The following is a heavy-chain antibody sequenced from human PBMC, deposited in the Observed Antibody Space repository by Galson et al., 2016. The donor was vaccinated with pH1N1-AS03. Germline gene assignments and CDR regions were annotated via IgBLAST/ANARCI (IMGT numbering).Heavy chain of an antibody. CDR2: IHVSGST. Sequence: TLSLTCTVSGGSISGGSYYWSWIRQTAGEGLEWIGRIHVSGSTDNNPSLQSRVSISMDTSKNQISLELNSVTAADTAIYYCARGVRVDCGRELCYSGMDVWGQGATVTVSS. V-gene: IGHV4-61*02. CDR1: GGSISGGSYY. CDR3: ARGVRVDCGRELCYSGMDV. J-gene: IGHJ6*02. D-gene: IGHD2-21*01.